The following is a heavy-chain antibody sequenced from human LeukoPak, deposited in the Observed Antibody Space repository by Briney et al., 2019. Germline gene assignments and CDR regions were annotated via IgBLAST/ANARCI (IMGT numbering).Heavy chain of an antibody. CDR1: GGSISSYY. V-gene: IGHV4-59*01. J-gene: IGHJ6*03. Sequence: PSETLSLTCTVSGGSISSYYWSWIRQPPGKGLEWIGYIYYSGSTNYNPSLKSRVTISVDTSKNQFSLKLSSVTAADTAVYYCATSSSPFVGLYYYYMDVWGKGTTVTVSS. CDR3: ATSSSPFVGLYYYYMDV. CDR2: IYYSGST. D-gene: IGHD6-6*01.